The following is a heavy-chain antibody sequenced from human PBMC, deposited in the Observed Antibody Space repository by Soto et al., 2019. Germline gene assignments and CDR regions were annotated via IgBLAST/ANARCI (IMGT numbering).Heavy chain of an antibody. CDR2: IIPIFGTA. D-gene: IGHD1-1*01. Sequence: SVKVSCKASGGTFSSYAISWVRQAHGQGLEWMGGIIPIFGTANYAQKFQGRVTITADESTSTAYMELSSLRSEDTAVYYCARDSNGVLREVEGYYYYGMDVWGQGTTVTVSS. CDR3: ARDSNGVLREVEGYYYYGMDV. J-gene: IGHJ6*02. V-gene: IGHV1-69*13. CDR1: GGTFSSYA.